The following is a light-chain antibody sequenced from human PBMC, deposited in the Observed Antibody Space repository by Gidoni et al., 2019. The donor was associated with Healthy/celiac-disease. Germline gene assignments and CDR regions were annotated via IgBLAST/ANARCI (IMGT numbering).Light chain of an antibody. CDR2: VGI. J-gene: IGLJ3*02. CDR1: SSAVGGYTH. V-gene: IGLV2-14*01. Sequence: QSGLTPPASVSGFPGPSITISCTGTSSAVGGYTHVSWYQQNPGNAPILTIYVGINRPSVVSNRCACSKAGNTASMTIAGLEAEDEADYYCSSYTSSSSLVFGGGTKLTVL. CDR3: SSYTSSSSLV.